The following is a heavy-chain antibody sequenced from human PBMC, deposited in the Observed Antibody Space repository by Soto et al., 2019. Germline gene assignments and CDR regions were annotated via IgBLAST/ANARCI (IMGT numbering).Heavy chain of an antibody. Sequence: GGSLRLSCAASGFTFSSHAMNWVRQAPGRGLEWVSTISYDGGNTYYPHSVKGRFTISRDNSKNTLYLQMNSLRAEDAAVYYCAKGGIGWFDPWGQGTLVTVSS. CDR1: GFTFSSHA. J-gene: IGHJ5*02. D-gene: IGHD2-21*01. V-gene: IGHV3-23*01. CDR3: AKGGIGWFDP. CDR2: ISYDGGNT.